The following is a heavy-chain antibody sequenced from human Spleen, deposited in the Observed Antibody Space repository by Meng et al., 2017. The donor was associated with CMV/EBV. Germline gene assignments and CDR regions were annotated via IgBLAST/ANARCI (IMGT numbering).Heavy chain of an antibody. Sequence: GESLKISCKGSGFGFTNLWIGWVRQMPGKGLEWVGIMYPADSDVRYSPSFQGHVTISADRSIRTAYLQWSSLRASDTAMYYCVTSQILLSPFDYWGQGTLVTVSS. J-gene: IGHJ4*02. CDR1: GFGFTNLW. CDR3: VTSQILLSPFDY. CDR2: MYPADSDV. D-gene: IGHD2-15*01. V-gene: IGHV5-51*01.